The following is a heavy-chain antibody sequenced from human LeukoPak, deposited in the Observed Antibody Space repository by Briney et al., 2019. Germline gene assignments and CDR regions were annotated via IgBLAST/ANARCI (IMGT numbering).Heavy chain of an antibody. J-gene: IGHJ4*02. CDR3: AKDDAWLRFGE. D-gene: IGHD3-10*01. CDR2: IKQDRSEK. CDR1: GFTVSNYY. V-gene: IGHV3-7*03. Sequence: GGSLRLSCAASGFTVSNYYMSWVRQAPGKGLELVANIKQDRSEKYYVDSVKGRFTISRDNSKNTLYLEVISLTAEDTAVYYCAKDDAWLRFGEWSQGTLVTVSS.